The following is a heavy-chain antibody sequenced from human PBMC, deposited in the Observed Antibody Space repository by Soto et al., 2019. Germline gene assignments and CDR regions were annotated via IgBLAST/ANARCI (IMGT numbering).Heavy chain of an antibody. J-gene: IGHJ4*02. CDR2: MNPNSGNT. V-gene: IGHV1-8*01. Sequence: ASVKVSCTASGYTFTTYDINWVRQATGQGLEWMGWMNPNSGNTGYAQKFQGRVTMTRNPSISTAYMELTSLTSEDTAVYYCARSPACGTCYTDIDYWGQGTLVTVSS. D-gene: IGHD2-15*01. CDR3: ARSPACGTCYTDIDY. CDR1: GYTFTTYD.